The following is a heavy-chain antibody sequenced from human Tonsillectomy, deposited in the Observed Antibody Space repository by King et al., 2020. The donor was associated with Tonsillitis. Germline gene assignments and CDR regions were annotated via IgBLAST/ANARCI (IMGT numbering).Heavy chain of an antibody. J-gene: IGHJ3*02. CDR3: ARAGGRGGNSGHDAFDI. D-gene: IGHD4-23*01. V-gene: IGHV1-69*09. CDR1: GGTFSSYA. Sequence: QLVQSGAEVKKPGSSVKVSCKASGGTFSSYAISWVRQAPGQGLEWMGRIIPILGIANYAQKFQGRVTITADKSTSTAYMELSSLRSEDTAVYYCARAGGRGGNSGHDAFDIWGQGTMVTVSS. CDR2: IIPILGIA.